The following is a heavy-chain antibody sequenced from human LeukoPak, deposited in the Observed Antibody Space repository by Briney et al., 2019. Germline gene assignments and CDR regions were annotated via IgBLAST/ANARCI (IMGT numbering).Heavy chain of an antibody. CDR2: IYYSGST. V-gene: IGHV4-39*07. D-gene: IGHD6-13*01. Sequence: SETLSLTCTVSGVSISSSNSYWGWIRQPPGKGLEWIGSIYYSGSTNYNPSLKSRVTISVDTSKNQFSLKLSSVTAADTAVYYCARDSSSWYSYSHWYFDLWGRGTLVTVSS. CDR3: ARDSSSWYSYSHWYFDL. CDR1: GVSISSSNSY. J-gene: IGHJ2*01.